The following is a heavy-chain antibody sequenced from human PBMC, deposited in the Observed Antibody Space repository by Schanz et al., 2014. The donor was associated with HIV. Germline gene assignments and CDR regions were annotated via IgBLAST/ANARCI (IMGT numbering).Heavy chain of an antibody. J-gene: IGHJ6*02. D-gene: IGHD3-3*01. CDR1: GLTFSSYG. CDR3: AKDQGYDFWSGYYNYYGMDV. Sequence: QVQLVESGGGVVQPGRSLRLSCAGSGLTFSSYGMHWVRQAPGKGLEWVAVISYDGSNKNYADSVKGRFTISRDNSKNTLYLQMNSLRAEDTAVYYCAKDQGYDFWSGYYNYYGMDVWGQGTTVSVSS. V-gene: IGHV3-30*18. CDR2: ISYDGSNK.